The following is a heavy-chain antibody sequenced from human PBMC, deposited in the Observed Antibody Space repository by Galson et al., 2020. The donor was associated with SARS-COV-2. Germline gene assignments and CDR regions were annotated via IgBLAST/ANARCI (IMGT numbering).Heavy chain of an antibody. CDR1: GYSFTSYW. Sequence: KIGESLKISCKGSGYSFTSYWISWVRQMPGKGLEWMGRLDPSDSYTNYSPSFQGHVTISADKSISTAYLKWSSLKASDTAMYYCANTGTGYGMDVWGQGTTVTVSS. CDR2: LDPSDSYT. J-gene: IGHJ6*02. D-gene: IGHD2-2*02. CDR3: ANTGTGYGMDV. V-gene: IGHV5-10-1*01.